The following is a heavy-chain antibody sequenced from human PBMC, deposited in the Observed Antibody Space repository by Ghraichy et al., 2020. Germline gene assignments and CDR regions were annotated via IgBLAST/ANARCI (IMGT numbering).Heavy chain of an antibody. CDR1: GFTFSSYG. CDR3: ARDIVEMATTGPPYYYYGMDV. D-gene: IGHD5-24*01. Sequence: GESLNISCAASGFTFSSYGMHWVRQAPGKGLEWVAVIWYDGSNKYYADSVKGRFTISRDNSKNTLYLQMNSLRAEDTAVYYCARDIVEMATTGPPYYYYGMDVWGQGTTVTVSS. CDR2: IWYDGSNK. V-gene: IGHV3-33*01. J-gene: IGHJ6*02.